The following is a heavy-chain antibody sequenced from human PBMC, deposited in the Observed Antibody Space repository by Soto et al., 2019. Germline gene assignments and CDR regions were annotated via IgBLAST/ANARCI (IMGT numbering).Heavy chain of an antibody. Sequence: SETLSLTCAVSGYFITNGYYWGWIRQPPGKGLEWIGSIYHTGRTYYNPSLKSRVTTSVDTSKNQFSLKLASVTAADTAVYYCARDRAAVAGTFDYWGRGTLVTVSS. CDR2: IYHTGRT. CDR3: ARDRAAVAGTFDY. V-gene: IGHV4-38-2*02. CDR1: GYFITNGYY. J-gene: IGHJ4*02. D-gene: IGHD6-19*01.